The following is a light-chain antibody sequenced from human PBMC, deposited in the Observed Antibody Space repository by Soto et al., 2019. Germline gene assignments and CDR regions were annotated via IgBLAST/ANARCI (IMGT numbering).Light chain of an antibody. CDR1: SSDVGGYNY. CDR2: EVS. V-gene: IGLV2-14*01. CDR3: SSDTRGIYV. J-gene: IGLJ1*01. Sequence: QSVLTQPASGSGSPGQSITISWTGTSSDVGGYNYVSWYQQHPGKAPKLMIYEVSNRPSGVSNRFSGPKSGNTASLTISGLQAEAEADYLLSSDTRGIYVCAAVRKVIVL.